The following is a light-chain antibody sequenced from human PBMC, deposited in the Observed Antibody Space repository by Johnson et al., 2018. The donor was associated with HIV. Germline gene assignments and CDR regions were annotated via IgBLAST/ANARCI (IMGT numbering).Light chain of an antibody. V-gene: IGLV1-51*02. J-gene: IGLJ1*01. CDR1: NSNIGNNY. CDR3: GTWDSSLSALV. CDR2: ENN. Sequence: QSVLTQPPSVSAAPGQKVTISCSGSNSNIGNNYVSWFQQLPGTATKLLIYENNKRPSGIPDRFSGSKSGTSATLGITGLQTGDEADYYCGTWDSSLSALVFGTGTKVTAL.